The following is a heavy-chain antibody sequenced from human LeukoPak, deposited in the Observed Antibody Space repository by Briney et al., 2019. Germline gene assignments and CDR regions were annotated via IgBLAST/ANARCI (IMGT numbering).Heavy chain of an antibody. Sequence: SETLSLTFSVSCVSFRGYYWSWIRQPPGKGLEWIGKINHSGSLNYNASLKSRVTITADTSKNQFSLKLTSVTASDTAVYYCARESGGTGHWGQGTLVTVSS. D-gene: IGHD3/OR15-3a*01. J-gene: IGHJ4*02. CDR1: CVSFRGYY. CDR3: ARESGGTGH. V-gene: IGHV4-34*01. CDR2: INHSGSL.